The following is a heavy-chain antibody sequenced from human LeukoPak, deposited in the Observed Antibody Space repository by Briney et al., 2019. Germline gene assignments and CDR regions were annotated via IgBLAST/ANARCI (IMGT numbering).Heavy chain of an antibody. CDR1: GFTFGSYW. Sequence: GGSLRLSCAASGFTFGSYWMSWVRQAPGEGLEWVANIKQDGSEKYYVDSVKGRFTISRDNAKNSLYLQMNSLRAEDTAVYYCARGWRDNYFDYWGLGTLVTVSS. CDR2: IKQDGSEK. CDR3: ARGWRDNYFDY. D-gene: IGHD2-15*01. J-gene: IGHJ4*02. V-gene: IGHV3-7*01.